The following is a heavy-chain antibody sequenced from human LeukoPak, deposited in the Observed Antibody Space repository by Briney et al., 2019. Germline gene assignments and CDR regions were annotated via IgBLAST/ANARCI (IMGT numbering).Heavy chain of an antibody. D-gene: IGHD1-14*01. J-gene: IGHJ4*02. CDR3: ARGLAAGTDY. CDR2: IYHSGST. V-gene: IGHV4-30-2*01. CDR1: GGSISSGGYY. Sequence: SETLSVTCTVSGGSISSGGYYWSWIRQPPGKGLEWIGYIYHSGSTYYNPSLKSRVTISVDRSKNQFSLKLSSVTAADTAVYYCARGLAAGTDYWGQGTLVTVSS.